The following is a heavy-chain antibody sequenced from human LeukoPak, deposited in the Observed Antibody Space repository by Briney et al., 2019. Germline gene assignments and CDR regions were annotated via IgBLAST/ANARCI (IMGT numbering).Heavy chain of an antibody. CDR2: IGSSAYNT. CDR1: GFTFSSYA. D-gene: IGHD2-2*01. CDR3: VKDRGGYCSSTSCSLYFDS. V-gene: IGHV3-23*01. Sequence: GGSLRLSCAASGFTFSSYAMSWVRQAPGRGLEWVSSIGSSAYNTYYADSVKGRFTISRDNSDNTLNLQMSSLRAEDTAVYYCVKDRGGYCSSTSCSLYFDSWGQGILVTVSS. J-gene: IGHJ4*02.